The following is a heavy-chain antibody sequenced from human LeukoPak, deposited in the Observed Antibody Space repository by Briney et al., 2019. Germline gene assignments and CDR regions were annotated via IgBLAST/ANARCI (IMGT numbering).Heavy chain of an antibody. J-gene: IGHJ4*02. Sequence: GGSLSLSRAASGLPLSYYYMNWIRQAPGKGLEWISYISGNGDTAQKADSVKGRFAISRDNANTSLFLHMNSLRTDDTAVYYCARARGTGAIRGDYWGQGTLVIVSS. CDR1: GLPLSYYY. D-gene: IGHD3-10*01. CDR2: ISGNGDTA. V-gene: IGHV3-11*01. CDR3: ARARGTGAIRGDY.